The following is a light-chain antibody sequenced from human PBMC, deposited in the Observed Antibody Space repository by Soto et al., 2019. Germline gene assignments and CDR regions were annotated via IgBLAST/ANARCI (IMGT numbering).Light chain of an antibody. V-gene: IGLV2-14*01. Sequence: HSALTQPASVSGSPGQSITISCTGTSSDVGGYNYVSWYQQHPGKAPKLMIYEVSNRPSGVSNRFSGSKSGNTASLTISGLQAEDEADYYCISYTSSSTLVFGGGTKLTVL. J-gene: IGLJ2*01. CDR2: EVS. CDR1: SSDVGGYNY. CDR3: ISYTSSSTLV.